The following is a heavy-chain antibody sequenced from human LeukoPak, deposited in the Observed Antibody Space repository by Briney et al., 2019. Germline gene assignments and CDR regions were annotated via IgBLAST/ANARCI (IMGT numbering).Heavy chain of an antibody. V-gene: IGHV3-30*18. D-gene: IGHD5-18*01. CDR3: AKEAGLQPTDY. CDR2: ISYDGSNK. CDR1: GFTFSSYG. J-gene: IGHJ4*02. Sequence: GGSLRLSCAASGFTFSSYGMHWVRQAPGKGLEWVAVISYDGSNKYYADSVKGRFTISRDNSKNTLYLQMNSLRAEDTAVYYCAKEAGLQPTDYWGQGTLVTVSS.